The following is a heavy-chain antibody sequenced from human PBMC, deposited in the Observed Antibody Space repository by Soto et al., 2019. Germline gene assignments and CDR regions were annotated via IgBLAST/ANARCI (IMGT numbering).Heavy chain of an antibody. CDR1: GGSFSDSA. D-gene: IGHD1-7*01. CDR3: SRPEALTGTIAY. Sequence: GGSLRLSCAVSGGSFSDSAMHWVRQASGKGLEWIGLIRSKTYNYETIYAASVSGRFTISRDDSKSTAYLQMNSLKTDDTAVYYCSRPEALTGTIAYWGQGTLVTVSS. CDR2: IRSKTYNYET. J-gene: IGHJ4*02. V-gene: IGHV3-73*01.